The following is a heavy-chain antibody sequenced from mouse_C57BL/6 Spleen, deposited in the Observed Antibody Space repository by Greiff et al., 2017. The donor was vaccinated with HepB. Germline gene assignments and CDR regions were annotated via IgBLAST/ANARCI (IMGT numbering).Heavy chain of an antibody. Sequence: EVKLQESGPELVKPGASVKMSCKASGYTFTDYNMHWVKQSHGKSLEWIGYINPNNGGTSYNQKFKGKATLTVNKSSSTAYMELRSLTSEDSAVYYCARSSNFFLDYWGQGTTLTVAS. CDR1: GYTFTDYN. CDR2: INPNNGGT. CDR3: ARSSNFFLDY. J-gene: IGHJ2*01. D-gene: IGHD2-5*01. V-gene: IGHV1-22*01.